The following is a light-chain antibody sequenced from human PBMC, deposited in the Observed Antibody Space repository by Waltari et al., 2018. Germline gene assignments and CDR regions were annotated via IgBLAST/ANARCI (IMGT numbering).Light chain of an antibody. V-gene: IGLV3-1*01. CDR2: QDV. J-gene: IGLJ1*01. CDR3: QVWDTSLNYV. CDR1: TLGNKY. Sequence: SYELTQPPSVSVSPGQTAPITCSGATLGNKYTCWYQQKTGQSPVLIIYQDVKRPSGVPERFSASISGNTATLTISGAQALDEADYYCQVWDTSLNYVFGAGTKVTVL.